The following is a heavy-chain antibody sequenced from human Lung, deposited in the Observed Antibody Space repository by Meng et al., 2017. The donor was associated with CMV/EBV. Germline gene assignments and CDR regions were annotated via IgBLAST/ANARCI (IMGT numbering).Heavy chain of an antibody. Sequence: QVQLVGFGGXLVKPGGXXRRXXTGSGFTFSDYYMSWIRQAPGKGLEWVSYISPTTGYTEYADSVKGRFTISRDNAKNSLFLQMNSLRSEDTAVYYCARDFSLYRTSGVQWGQGTLVTVSS. J-gene: IGHJ4*02. CDR2: ISPTTGYT. CDR3: ARDFSLYRTSGVQ. CDR1: GFTFSDYY. V-gene: IGHV3-11*05. D-gene: IGHD2-8*01.